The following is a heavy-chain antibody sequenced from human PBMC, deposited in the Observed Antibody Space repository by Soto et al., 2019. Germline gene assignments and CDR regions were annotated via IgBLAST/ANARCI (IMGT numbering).Heavy chain of an antibody. V-gene: IGHV4-31*03. Sequence: QVQLRESGPGLVKPSQTLSLTCTVSGGSISSGGYYWSWIRQHPGKGLEWIGYIYYSGSTYYNPSLKSRVTISVDTSKNQFSLKLSSVTAADTAVYYCAREVVPAAMGYYYYYYMDVWGKGTTVTVSS. CDR2: IYYSGST. D-gene: IGHD2-2*01. CDR1: GGSISSGGYY. CDR3: AREVVPAAMGYYYYYYMDV. J-gene: IGHJ6*03.